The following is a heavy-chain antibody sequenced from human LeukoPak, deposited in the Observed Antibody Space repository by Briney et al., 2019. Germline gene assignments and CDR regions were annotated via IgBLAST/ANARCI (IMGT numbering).Heavy chain of an antibody. V-gene: IGHV1-69*05. CDR1: GYTFTSYG. D-gene: IGHD3-10*01. Sequence: GASVKVSCKASGYTFTSYGISWVRQAPGQGLEWMGGIIPIFGTANYAQKFQGRVTITTDESTSTAYMELSSLRSEDTAVYYCARDRYYGSGSLPYYYYMDVWGKGTTVTVSS. CDR3: ARDRYYGSGSLPYYYYMDV. CDR2: IIPIFGTA. J-gene: IGHJ6*03.